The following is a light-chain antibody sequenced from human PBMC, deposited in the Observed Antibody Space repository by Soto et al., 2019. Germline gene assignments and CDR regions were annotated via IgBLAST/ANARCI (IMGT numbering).Light chain of an antibody. CDR2: GAS. CDR1: QSVRNNY. CDR3: QQYGSSPQNT. Sequence: ESVLTQSPGTLSLSPGERATLSCRASQSVRNNYLAWYQQKPSQAPRLLIYGASNRATGIPDRFSGSGSGTDFTLTISRLEPEDFAVYYCQQYGSSPQNTFGQGTKLEIK. V-gene: IGKV3-20*01. J-gene: IGKJ2*01.